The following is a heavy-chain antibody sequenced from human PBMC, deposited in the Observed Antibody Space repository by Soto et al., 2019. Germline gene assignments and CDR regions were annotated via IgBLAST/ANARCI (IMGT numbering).Heavy chain of an antibody. Sequence: PSENLYLTCAVSGGSISSSNWWSLLRQPTGKGLEWIGEIYHSGSTNYNPSLKSRVTISVDKSKNQFSLKLSSVTAADTAVYYCATYDSSGYYYWSFDYWGQGTLVTVSS. CDR3: ATYDSSGYYYWSFDY. CDR1: GGSISSSNW. J-gene: IGHJ4*02. CDR2: IYHSGST. D-gene: IGHD3-22*01. V-gene: IGHV4-4*02.